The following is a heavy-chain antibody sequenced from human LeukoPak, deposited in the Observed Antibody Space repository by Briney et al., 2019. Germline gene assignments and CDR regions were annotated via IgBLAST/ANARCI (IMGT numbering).Heavy chain of an antibody. D-gene: IGHD2-15*01. Sequence: SETLSLTCTVSGGSISSYYWSWIRQPPGKGLEWIGYIYYSGSTNYNPSLKSRVTISVDTSKNQFSLKLSSVTAADTAVYYCARNHRDCSGDRCNVFDHWGQGTLVTVSS. CDR2: IYYSGST. CDR1: GGSISSYY. J-gene: IGHJ4*02. V-gene: IGHV4-59*01. CDR3: ARNHRDCSGDRCNVFDH.